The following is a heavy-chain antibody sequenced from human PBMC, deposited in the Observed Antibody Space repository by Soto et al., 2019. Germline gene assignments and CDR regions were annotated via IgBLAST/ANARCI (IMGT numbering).Heavy chain of an antibody. CDR2: IYPGDSET. V-gene: IGHV5-51*01. Sequence: GESLKISCKGSGYSFSNYWIVWVRQKLGKGLEWMGIIYPGDSETKYSRSFQGQVTISADKSINTAYLQWISLKASDTAMYYCAKRGGGNPDDGLDPWGQGTLVTVSS. CDR3: AKRGGGNPDDGLDP. CDR1: GYSFSNYW. J-gene: IGHJ5*02. D-gene: IGHD2-21*01.